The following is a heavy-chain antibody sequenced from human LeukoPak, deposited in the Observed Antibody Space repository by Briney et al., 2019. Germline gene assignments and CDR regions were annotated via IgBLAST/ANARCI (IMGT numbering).Heavy chain of an antibody. D-gene: IGHD7-27*01. V-gene: IGHV3-23*01. J-gene: IGHJ1*01. CDR2: ISGSGGST. CDR1: GFTFSSYA. Sequence: GGSLRLSCAASGFTFSSYAMSWVRQAPGKGLEWVSAISGSGGSTYYADSVKGRFTISRDNSKNTLYLQMNSLRAEDTAVYYCAKAPISNWGSLFENWGQGTQVIVSA. CDR3: AKAPISNWGSLFEN.